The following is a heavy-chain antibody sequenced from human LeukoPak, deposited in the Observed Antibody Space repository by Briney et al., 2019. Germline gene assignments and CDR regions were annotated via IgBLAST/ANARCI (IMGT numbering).Heavy chain of an antibody. Sequence: ASVKVSCKASGYTFTGYYIHWVRQAPGQGLEWVGRVNPNSGGTVYAQNFQGRVIMTRDTSISTAYMDLSRLTSDDTAVYYCAIPGYCSGGGCYSYRWGQGTLVTVSS. CDR3: AIPGYCSGGGCYSYR. J-gene: IGHJ4*02. V-gene: IGHV1-2*06. D-gene: IGHD2-15*01. CDR2: VNPNSGGT. CDR1: GYTFTGYY.